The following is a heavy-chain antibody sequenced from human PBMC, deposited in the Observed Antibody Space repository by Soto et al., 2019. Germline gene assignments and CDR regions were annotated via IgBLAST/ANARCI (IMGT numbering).Heavy chain of an antibody. V-gene: IGHV3-30*18. CDR1: GFTFSSYG. CDR3: AKVFLYYYYGMDV. CDR2: ISYDGSNK. J-gene: IGHJ6*02. Sequence: GGSLRLSCAASGFTFSSYGMHWVRQAPGKGLEWVAVISYDGSNKYYADSVKGRFTISRDNSKNTLYLQMNSLRAEDMAVYYCAKVFLYYYYGMDVWGQGTTVTVSS.